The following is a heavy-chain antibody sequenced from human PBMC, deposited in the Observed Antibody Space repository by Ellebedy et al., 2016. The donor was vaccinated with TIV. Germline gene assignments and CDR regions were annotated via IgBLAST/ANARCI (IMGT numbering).Heavy chain of an antibody. CDR3: AREESSWYDY. CDR1: GFTFSSYA. J-gene: IGHJ4*02. D-gene: IGHD6-13*01. V-gene: IGHV3-30-3*01. Sequence: GESLKISXAASGFTFSSYAMHWVRQAPGKGLEWVAVISYDGSNKYYADSVKGRFTISRDNSKNTLYLQMNSLRAEDTAVYYCAREESSWYDYWGQGTLVTVSS. CDR2: ISYDGSNK.